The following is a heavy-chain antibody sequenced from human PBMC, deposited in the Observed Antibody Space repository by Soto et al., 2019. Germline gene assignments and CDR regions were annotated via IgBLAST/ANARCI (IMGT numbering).Heavy chain of an antibody. Sequence: EVQILESGGGLIQPGGSLRLSCAASGFSFSTFAMTWVRQAPGKGLEWVSTIISTGISTYYADSVKGRFTISRANSKNTPYLQMNSLRAEDSAVYYCAKGNYGDYGGFDPWGQGTLVTVSS. J-gene: IGHJ5*02. D-gene: IGHD4-17*01. CDR1: GFSFSTFA. V-gene: IGHV3-23*01. CDR3: AKGNYGDYGGFDP. CDR2: IISTGIST.